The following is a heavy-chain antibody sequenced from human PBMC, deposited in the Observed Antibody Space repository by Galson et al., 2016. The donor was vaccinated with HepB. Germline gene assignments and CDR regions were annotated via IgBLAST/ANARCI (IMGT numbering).Heavy chain of an antibody. D-gene: IGHD1-26*01. CDR1: GFSFSNYG. CDR3: ASHKGWSYQNFDY. V-gene: IGHV3-33*01. J-gene: IGHJ4*02. Sequence: SLRLSCAASGFSFSNYGLHWVRQAPGKGLEWVADIWYDGSNKYYADSVKGRFTISRDNSKNTLYLQMNSLRVEDTAVYYCASHKGWSYQNFDYWGQGTLVTVSS. CDR2: IWYDGSNK.